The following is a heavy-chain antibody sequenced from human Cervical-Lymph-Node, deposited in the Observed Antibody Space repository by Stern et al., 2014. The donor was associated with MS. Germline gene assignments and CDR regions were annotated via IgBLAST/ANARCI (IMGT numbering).Heavy chain of an antibody. J-gene: IGHJ5*02. CDR2: IYHSGYT. V-gene: IGHV4-59*08. CDR1: DASISSFY. CDR3: ARLTYYDSTGYFDP. D-gene: IGHD3-22*01. Sequence: QVQLEESGPGLMKPSETLSLTCTVSDASISSFYWSWIRQSPGKGLEWIGYIYHSGYTKYNPSLQSRSPISVDTPKNHSPLPRISVTAADTAMYYCARLTYYDSTGYFDPWGQGIQVTVSS.